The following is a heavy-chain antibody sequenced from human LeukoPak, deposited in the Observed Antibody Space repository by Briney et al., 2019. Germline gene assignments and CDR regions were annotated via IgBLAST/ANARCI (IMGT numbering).Heavy chain of an antibody. CDR2: IYYSGST. CDR3: ARVGYYYDSSGYYHRWFDP. V-gene: IGHV4-59*01. D-gene: IGHD3-22*01. CDR1: GGSIGSYY. Sequence: SETLSLTCTVSGGSIGSYYWSWIRQPPGKGLEWIGYIYYSGSTNYNPSLKGRVTISVDTSKNQFSLKLSSVTAADTAVYYCARVGYYYDSSGYYHRWFDPWGQGTLVTVSS. J-gene: IGHJ5*02.